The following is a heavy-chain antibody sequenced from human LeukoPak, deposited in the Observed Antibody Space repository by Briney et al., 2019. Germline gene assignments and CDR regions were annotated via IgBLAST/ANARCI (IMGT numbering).Heavy chain of an antibody. J-gene: IGHJ2*01. V-gene: IGHV4-59*12. D-gene: IGHD6-19*01. Sequence: SETLSLTCTVSGGSISSYYWSWIRQPPGKGLEWIGYIYYSGSTNYNPSLKSRVTISVDTSKNQFSLKLSSVTAADTAVYYCARESSGWYSDYWYFDLWGRGTLVTVSS. CDR2: IYYSGST. CDR3: ARESSGWYSDYWYFDL. CDR1: GGSISSYY.